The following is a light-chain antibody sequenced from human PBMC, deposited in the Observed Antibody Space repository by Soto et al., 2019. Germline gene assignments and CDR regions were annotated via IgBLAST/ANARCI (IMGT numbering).Light chain of an antibody. Sequence: EVVLTQSPGTLSLSPGERATLSCRASQSVSNNYLAWYQQKPGQAPRLLIYGASSRATGIPDRFSGSESATDFTLTISRLEPEDFAVYFCQQSGSSPLTFGGGTKVDIK. CDR3: QQSGSSPLT. CDR1: QSVSNNY. J-gene: IGKJ4*01. CDR2: GAS. V-gene: IGKV3-20*01.